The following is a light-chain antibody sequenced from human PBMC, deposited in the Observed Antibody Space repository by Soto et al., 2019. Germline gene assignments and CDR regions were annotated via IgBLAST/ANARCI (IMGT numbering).Light chain of an antibody. CDR3: QQYNTSSYT. CDR2: DAS. J-gene: IGKJ2*01. V-gene: IGKV1-5*01. CDR1: QSISNW. Sequence: DIQMTQSPSTLSASVGDRVTITCRASQSISNWLAWYQQRPGEAPKLLMYDASTLENWVPSRFSGSGSGTEFTLTISGLRPDDFATYYCQQYNTSSYTFGQGTKLEIK.